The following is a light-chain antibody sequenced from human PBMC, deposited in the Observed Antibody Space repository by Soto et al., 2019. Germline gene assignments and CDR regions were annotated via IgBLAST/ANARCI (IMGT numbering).Light chain of an antibody. Sequence: EIVMTQSPATLSVSPGERATLSCRASQSVGTSLAWYQQKPGQAPRLLIYGASTRATGVPARFSGSGSGTEFTLTISSLQSEDFAVYYCQQYNNWPPWTFGQGNKVDIK. CDR2: GAS. V-gene: IGKV3-15*01. CDR3: QQYNNWPPWT. CDR1: QSVGTS. J-gene: IGKJ1*01.